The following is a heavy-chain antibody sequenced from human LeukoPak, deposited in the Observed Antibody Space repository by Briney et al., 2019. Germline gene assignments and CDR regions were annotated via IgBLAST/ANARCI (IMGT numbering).Heavy chain of an antibody. V-gene: IGHV3-7*01. CDR1: GFSFNKYW. J-gene: IGHJ5*01. Sequence: GGSVRLSCAASGFSFNKYWMNWVRQAPGKGLDGVATISQDGSQKYLADFVKGRFTISRDNGRNSLYLQMSSLRGDDTAIYYCVRSKVVAAAGKSWFDPWGQGTRVTVTS. CDR2: ISQDGSQK. CDR3: VRSKVVAAAGKSWFDP. D-gene: IGHD2-15*01.